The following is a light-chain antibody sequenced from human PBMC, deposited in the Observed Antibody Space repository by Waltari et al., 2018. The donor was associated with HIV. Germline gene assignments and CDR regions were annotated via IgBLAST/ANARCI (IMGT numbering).Light chain of an antibody. V-gene: IGLV1-51*01. CDR2: ENN. CDR3: ATWDNSLRAM. CDR1: HSNIGNNF. Sequence: QSVLTQPPSVSAAPGQKVTISCSGSHSNIGNNFVSWYQHLPGTAPTLRIYENNRRPARIPGRFSASKTGTSATLGITGLQTGDEAIYSCATWDNSLRAMFGGGTKLTVL. J-gene: IGLJ3*02.